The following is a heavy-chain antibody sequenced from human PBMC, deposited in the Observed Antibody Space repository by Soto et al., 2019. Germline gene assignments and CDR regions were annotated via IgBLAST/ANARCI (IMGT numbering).Heavy chain of an antibody. D-gene: IGHD3-22*01. CDR1: GYTFTSYG. CDR2: ISAYNGNT. Sequence: ASVKVSCKASGYTFTSYGISWVRQAPGQGLEWMGWISAYNGNTNYAQKLQGRVTMTTDTSTSTAYMELRSLRSDDTAVYYCARVRNYYDSSGYDFDYWGQGTLVTVSS. J-gene: IGHJ4*02. V-gene: IGHV1-18*04. CDR3: ARVRNYYDSSGYDFDY.